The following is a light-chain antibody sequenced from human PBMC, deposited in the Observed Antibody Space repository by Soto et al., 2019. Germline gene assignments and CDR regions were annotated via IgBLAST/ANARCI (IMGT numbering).Light chain of an antibody. Sequence: QSVLTQPPSVSGAPGQRVTISCTGSSSNIGAGYDVNWYQQLPGTAPKLLIYGNSNRPSGVPDRFSGSKSGTSASLAITGLQSEDEADYYCQSYDSSLSGYVVGSGTKGTVL. CDR2: GNS. CDR1: SSNIGAGYD. CDR3: QSYDSSLSGYV. V-gene: IGLV1-40*01. J-gene: IGLJ1*01.